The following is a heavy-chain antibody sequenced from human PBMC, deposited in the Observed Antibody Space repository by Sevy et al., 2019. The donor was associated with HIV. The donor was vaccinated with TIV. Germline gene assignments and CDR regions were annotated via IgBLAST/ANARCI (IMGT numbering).Heavy chain of an antibody. CDR3: AKGDFYYDSSGYYLFDY. CDR1: GFTFSGYA. Sequence: GGSLRLSCAASGFTFSGYAMSWVRQAPGKGLEWVSGISGSGDNSYYADSVKGRFTISRDNSKNTLYLQMNILRAEDTAVYYCAKGDFYYDSSGYYLFDYWGQATLVTVSS. J-gene: IGHJ4*02. CDR2: ISGSGDNS. V-gene: IGHV3-23*01. D-gene: IGHD3-22*01.